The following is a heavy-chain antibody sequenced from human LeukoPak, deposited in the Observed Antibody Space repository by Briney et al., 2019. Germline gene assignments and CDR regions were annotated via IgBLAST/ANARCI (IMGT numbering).Heavy chain of an antibody. V-gene: IGHV3-30*18. Sequence: GGSLRLSCAASGFTFSSYGMHWVRQAPGKGPEWVAVISYDGSNKYYADSVKGRFTISRDNSKNTLYLQMNSLRAEDTAVYYCAKDRAESSGYYYYYGMDVWGQGTTVTVSS. CDR3: AKDRAESSGYYYYYGMDV. D-gene: IGHD3-22*01. J-gene: IGHJ6*02. CDR2: ISYDGSNK. CDR1: GFTFSSYG.